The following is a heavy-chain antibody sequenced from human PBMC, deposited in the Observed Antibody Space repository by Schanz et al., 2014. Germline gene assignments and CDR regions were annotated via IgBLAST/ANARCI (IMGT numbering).Heavy chain of an antibody. Sequence: QVQLVQSGAEVKKPGASVKVSCKASGYTFTSYGISWVRQAPGQGLEWMGWISADNGNTNYAQRLQGRVTFTADKSTATVYMELSRLRGDATAVYFCADYGSGTYFDLWGQGTLVTVSS. J-gene: IGHJ4*02. D-gene: IGHD3-16*01. CDR2: ISADNGNT. V-gene: IGHV1-18*01. CDR3: ADYGSGTYFDL. CDR1: GYTFTSYG.